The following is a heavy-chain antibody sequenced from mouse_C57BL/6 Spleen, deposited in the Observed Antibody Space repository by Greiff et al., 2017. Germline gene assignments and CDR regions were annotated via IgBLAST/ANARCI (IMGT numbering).Heavy chain of an antibody. Sequence: EVMLVESGGGLVKPGGSLKLSCAASGFTFSDYGMHWVRQAPEKGLEWVAYISSGSSTIYYADTVKGRFTISRANAKNTLFLQMTSLRSEDTAMYYCARDYYGSSSWFAYWGQGTLVTVSA. CDR3: ARDYYGSSSWFAY. J-gene: IGHJ3*01. V-gene: IGHV5-17*01. CDR1: GFTFSDYG. CDR2: ISSGSSTI. D-gene: IGHD1-1*01.